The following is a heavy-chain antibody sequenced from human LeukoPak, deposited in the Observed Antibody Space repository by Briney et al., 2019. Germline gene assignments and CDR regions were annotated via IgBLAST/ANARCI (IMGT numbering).Heavy chain of an antibody. CDR2: IFRSGTT. D-gene: IGHD2-8*01. CDR3: ARGYCTNAVCSLGPTQA. CDR1: GYSISSGYY. V-gene: IGHV4-38-2*02. Sequence: SETLSLTCTVSGYSISSGYYWGWIRQPPGKGLEWIGSIFRSGTTYYNPSLRSRVTISVDTSKNQFSLKLSSVTAADTAVYYCARGYCTNAVCSLGPTQAWGQGTLVTVSS. J-gene: IGHJ4*02.